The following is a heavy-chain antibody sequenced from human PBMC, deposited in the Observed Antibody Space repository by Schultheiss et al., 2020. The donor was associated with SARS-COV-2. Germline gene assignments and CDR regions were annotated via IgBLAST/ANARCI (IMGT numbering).Heavy chain of an antibody. J-gene: IGHJ4*02. Sequence: GGSLRLSCAASGFTFSSYAMSWVRQAPGKGLVWVSRTNEDGSVINYADSVKGRFTISRDNSKNTLYLQMNSLRAEDTAVYYCARGGYCSSTSCYTGAAGYWGQGTLVTVSS. CDR2: TNEDGSVI. V-gene: IGHV3-23*01. D-gene: IGHD2-2*02. CDR3: ARGGYCSSTSCYTGAAGY. CDR1: GFTFSSYA.